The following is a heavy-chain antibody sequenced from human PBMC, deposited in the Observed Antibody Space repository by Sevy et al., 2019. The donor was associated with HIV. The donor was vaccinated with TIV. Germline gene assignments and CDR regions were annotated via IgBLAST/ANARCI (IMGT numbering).Heavy chain of an antibody. CDR1: GFTFSTYS. D-gene: IGHD2-15*01. CDR3: ARVSSFCGGGSCYCAY. CDR2: ISSSSSSI. Sequence: GGSLRLSCATSGFTFSTYSMNWVRQAPGKGLEWDSYISSSSSSIYYAASVKGRFTISRDNAKNSPYLQMNSLRDEDTAVYYGARVSSFCGGGSCYCAYWGQGTLVTVSS. V-gene: IGHV3-48*02. J-gene: IGHJ4*02.